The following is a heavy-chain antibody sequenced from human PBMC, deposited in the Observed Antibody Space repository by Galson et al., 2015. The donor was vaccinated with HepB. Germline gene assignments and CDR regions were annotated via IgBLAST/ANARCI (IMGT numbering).Heavy chain of an antibody. CDR3: AKDLPGGGSGSSSGAFDI. J-gene: IGHJ3*02. Sequence: SLRLSCASSGFTFSSYGIHWVRQAPGKGLEWVAVISYDGSKQYYADSVKGRFTISRDNSKNTLYLQMNSLRVEDTAVYYCAKDLPGGGSGSSSGAFDIWGQGTMVTVSS. V-gene: IGHV3-30*18. CDR2: ISYDGSKQ. CDR1: GFTFSSYG. D-gene: IGHD1-26*01.